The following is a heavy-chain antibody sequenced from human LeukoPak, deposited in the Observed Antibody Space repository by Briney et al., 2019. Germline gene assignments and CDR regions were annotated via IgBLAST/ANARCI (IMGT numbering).Heavy chain of an antibody. J-gene: IGHJ6*04. CDR2: IYYSGST. CDR1: GGSVSSGSYY. CDR3: ARDLLDYYYGMDV. D-gene: IGHD2-21*01. V-gene: IGHV4-61*01. Sequence: SETLSLTCSVSGGSVSSGSYYWSWIRQPPGKGLEWIGYIYYSGSTNYSPSLKSRVTMSVDTSKNQFSLKLSSVTAADTAVYYCARDLLDYYYGMDVWGKGTTVTVSS.